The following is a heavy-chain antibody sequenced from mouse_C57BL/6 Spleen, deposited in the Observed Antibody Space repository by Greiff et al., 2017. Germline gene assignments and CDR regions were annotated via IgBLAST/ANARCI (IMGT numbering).Heavy chain of an antibody. CDR3: ARILTYYDSHYFYY. D-gene: IGHD2-4*01. CDR2: IWTGGGT. CDR1: GFSLTSYA. V-gene: IGHV2-9-1*01. J-gene: IGHJ2*01. Sequence: VKLMESGPGLVAPSQSLSITCSVSGFSLTSYAISWVRQPPGKGLEWLGVIWTGGGTNYNSALKSRLSISKDNSKSQVFLKMNSLQTDDTARYYCARILTYYDSHYFYYWGQGTTLTVSS.